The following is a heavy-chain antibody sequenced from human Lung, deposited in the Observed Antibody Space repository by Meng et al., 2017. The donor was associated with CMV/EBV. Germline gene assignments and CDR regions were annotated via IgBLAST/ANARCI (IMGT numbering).Heavy chain of an antibody. V-gene: IGHV3-74*01. CDR1: GFTFNRFW. J-gene: IGHJ5*02. D-gene: IGHD3-10*01. CDR3: ASANHFGSGMAFDP. Sequence: SXTASGFTFNRFWIHWVRQAPGKGPVWVSVINTDGATTRYADSVKGRFTISRDNTKSTLYLQMNSLRAEDTAVYYCASANHFGSGMAFDPWGQGTLVXVSS. CDR2: INTDGATT.